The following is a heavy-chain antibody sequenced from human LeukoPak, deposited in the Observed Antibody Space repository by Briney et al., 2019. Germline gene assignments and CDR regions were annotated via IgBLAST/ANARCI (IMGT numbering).Heavy chain of an antibody. D-gene: IGHD3-10*01. Sequence: GASVKVSCKASGYTFTSYGISWVRQAPGQGLEWMGWISAYNGNTNYAQKLQGRVTMTTDTSTSTAYMELRSLRSDDTAVYYCARDLNGSGSYEVGPWWGQGTLVTVSS. J-gene: IGHJ4*02. CDR3: ARDLNGSGSYEVGPW. CDR1: GYTFTSYG. V-gene: IGHV1-18*01. CDR2: ISAYNGNT.